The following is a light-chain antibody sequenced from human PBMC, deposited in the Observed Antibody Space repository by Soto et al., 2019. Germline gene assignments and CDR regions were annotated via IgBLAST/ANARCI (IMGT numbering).Light chain of an antibody. J-gene: IGLJ2*01. V-gene: IGLV1-51*01. Sequence: QSVLTQPPSVSAAPGQKVNISCSGSSSNIGNNYVSWYQQLPGTAPKLLIYDNNKQPSVIPDRFSGSKSGTSATLGITGLQTGDEADYDCGTWDSSLSAVVFGGGTKLTVL. CDR1: SSNIGNNY. CDR3: GTWDSSLSAVV. CDR2: DNN.